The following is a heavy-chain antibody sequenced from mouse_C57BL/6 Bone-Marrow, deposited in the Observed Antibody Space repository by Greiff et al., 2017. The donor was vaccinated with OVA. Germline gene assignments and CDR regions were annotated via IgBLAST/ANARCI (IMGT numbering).Heavy chain of an antibody. CDR3: ARWDYGSSFYWYFDV. Sequence: QVQLQQSGAELARPGASVKLSYTFTSYGISWVKQRTGQGLEWIGEIYPRSGNTYYNEKFKGKATLTADKSSSTAYMGLRSLTSEDSAVYFCARWDYGSSFYWYFDVWGTGTTVTVSS. CDR1: TFTSYG. CDR2: IYPRSGNT. V-gene: IGHV1-81*01. D-gene: IGHD1-1*01. J-gene: IGHJ1*03.